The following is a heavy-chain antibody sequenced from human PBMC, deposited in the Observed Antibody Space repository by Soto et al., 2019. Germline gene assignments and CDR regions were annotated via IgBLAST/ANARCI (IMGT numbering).Heavy chain of an antibody. J-gene: IGHJ4*02. V-gene: IGHV3-21*01. CDR1: GFTFSSYS. CDR2: ISSSSSYI. D-gene: IGHD6-13*01. Sequence: GGSLRLSCAASGFTFSSYSMNWVRQAPGKGLEWVSSISSSSSYIYYADSVKGRFTISRDNAKNSLYLQMNSLRAEDTAVYYCARDAHPRSIAAAGLRFLPQECWGQGTLVTVSS. CDR3: ARDAHPRSIAAAGLRFLPQEC.